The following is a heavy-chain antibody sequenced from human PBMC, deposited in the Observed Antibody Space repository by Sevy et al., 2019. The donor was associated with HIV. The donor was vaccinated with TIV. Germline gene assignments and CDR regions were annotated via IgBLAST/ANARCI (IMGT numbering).Heavy chain of an antibody. J-gene: IGHJ4*02. CDR2: IKSKTDGGTT. Sequence: GGSLRLSCAASGFTFSNAWMNWVRQAPGKGLEWVGRIKSKTDGGTTDYAAPVKGRFTISREDSKNTLYLQMNSLKTEDTAVYYCTTGFVRGSSSSWYSIDYWGQGTLVTVSS. CDR1: GFTFSNAW. D-gene: IGHD6-13*01. CDR3: TTGFVRGSSSSWYSIDY. V-gene: IGHV3-15*07.